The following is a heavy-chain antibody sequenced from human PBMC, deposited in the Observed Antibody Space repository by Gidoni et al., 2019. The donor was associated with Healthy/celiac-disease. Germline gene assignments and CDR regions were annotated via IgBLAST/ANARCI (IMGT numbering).Heavy chain of an antibody. CDR1: GFTFSSYA. CDR3: AIQSDGGETMIVVVNGAFDI. D-gene: IGHD3-22*01. Sequence: EVQLLESGGGLVQPGGSLRLSCAASGFTFSSYAMSWVRQAPGKGLEWVSAISGSGGSTYYADSVKGRFTISRDNSKNTLYLQMNSLRAEDTAVYYCAIQSDGGETMIVVVNGAFDIWGQGTMVTVSS. CDR2: ISGSGGST. J-gene: IGHJ3*02. V-gene: IGHV3-23*01.